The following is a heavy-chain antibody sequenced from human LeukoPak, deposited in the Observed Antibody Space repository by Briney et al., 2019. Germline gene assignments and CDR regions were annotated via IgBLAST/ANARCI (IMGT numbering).Heavy chain of an antibody. CDR1: GFTFSSYS. D-gene: IGHD5-12*01. CDR2: ISSSSNYI. J-gene: IGHJ3*02. Sequence: GGSLRLSCAASGFTFSSYSMNWVRQAQGKGLEWVSSISSSSNYIYYANSVKGRLTIPRDNAKNSMYLQMNSRRGEYTAVYYCARDQRDRGYDLDAFDICGQGAMVTVSS. CDR3: ARDQRDRGYDLDAFDI. V-gene: IGHV3-21*01.